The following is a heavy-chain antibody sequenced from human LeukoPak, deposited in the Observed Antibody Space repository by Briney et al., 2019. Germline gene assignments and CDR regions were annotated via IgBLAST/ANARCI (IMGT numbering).Heavy chain of an antibody. J-gene: IGHJ6*02. D-gene: IGHD3-16*01. CDR3: ARERGNYGMDV. V-gene: IGHV4-4*07. Sequence: PSETLSLTCSVSDGSISSYYWSWTRQPAGKSLEWIGRIYTSGSPSNNPSLRSRVTMSLDTSKKQFSLKLNSVTAADTAVYYCARERGNYGMDVWGQGTTVTVSS. CDR1: DGSISSYY. CDR2: IYTSGSP.